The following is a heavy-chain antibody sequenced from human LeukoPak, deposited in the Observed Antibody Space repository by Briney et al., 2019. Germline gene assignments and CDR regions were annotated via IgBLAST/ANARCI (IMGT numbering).Heavy chain of an antibody. J-gene: IGHJ4*02. Sequence: ASVKVSCKASGGTFSSYAISWVRQAPGQGLEWMGWINPNSGGTNYAQKFQGRVTMTRDTSISTAYMELSRLRSDDTAVYYCAISSSWYFSGYWGQGTLVTVSS. D-gene: IGHD6-13*01. CDR1: GGTFSSYA. V-gene: IGHV1-2*02. CDR3: AISSSWYFSGY. CDR2: INPNSGGT.